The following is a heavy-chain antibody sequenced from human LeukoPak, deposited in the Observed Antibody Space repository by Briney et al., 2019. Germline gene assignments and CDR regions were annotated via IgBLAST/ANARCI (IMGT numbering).Heavy chain of an antibody. Sequence: GGSLRLSCAASGFAFSNYAMSWVRQAPGKGLEWVSSLSGGGDSRYYADSVMGRFTISRDNSKNTLYLQMNSLRAEDTAVYYCAKAVRSMVTGGGYFDSWGQGTLVTVSS. D-gene: IGHD3-10*01. J-gene: IGHJ4*02. CDR1: GFAFSNYA. CDR3: AKAVRSMVTGGGYFDS. CDR2: LSGGGDSR. V-gene: IGHV3-23*01.